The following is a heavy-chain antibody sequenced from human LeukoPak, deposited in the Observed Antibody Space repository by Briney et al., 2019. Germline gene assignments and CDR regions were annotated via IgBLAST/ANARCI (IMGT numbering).Heavy chain of an antibody. V-gene: IGHV1-2*02. J-gene: IGHJ5*02. Sequence: ASVKVSCKASGYTFTGYYMHWVRQAPGQGLEWMGWINPNSGGTNYAQKFQGRVTMTRDTSISTAYMELSRLRSDDTAVYYCARETPPGTAMHEYNWFDPWGQGTLVTVSS. CDR1: GYTFTGYY. CDR2: INPNSGGT. CDR3: ARETPPGTAMHEYNWFDP. D-gene: IGHD5-18*01.